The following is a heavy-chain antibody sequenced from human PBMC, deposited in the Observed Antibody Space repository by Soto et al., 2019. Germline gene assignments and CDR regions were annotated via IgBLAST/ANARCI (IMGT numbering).Heavy chain of an antibody. Sequence: QEQLVQSGGGVVQPGRSLRLSCAASGFIFSSYGMHWVRQAPGKGLEGVAVISYDGSNEYYADSVQGRFTISSDNSKQTLYLPMNSLRPEDTAVYFCATLLWEGIIVAVPFGGPGDYWGQGALVTVSS. D-gene: IGHD2-2*01. J-gene: IGHJ4*02. CDR2: ISYDGSNE. V-gene: IGHV3-30*03. CDR3: ATLLWEGIIVAVPFGGPGDY. CDR1: GFIFSSYG.